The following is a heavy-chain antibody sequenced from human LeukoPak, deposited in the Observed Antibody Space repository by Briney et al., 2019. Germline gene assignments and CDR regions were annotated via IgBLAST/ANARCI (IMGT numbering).Heavy chain of an antibody. CDR2: FYTSGST. CDR3: ARERIVIVPAATTLANWFDP. V-gene: IGHV4-4*07. CDR1: GGSISSYY. D-gene: IGHD2-2*01. Sequence: TSETLSLTCTVSGGSISSYYWSWIRQPAGKGLEWVGRFYTSGSTNYNPSPKSRVTMSVDTSKNQFSLKLTSVTAADTAVYYCARERIVIVPAATTLANWFDPWGQGTLVTVSS. J-gene: IGHJ5*02.